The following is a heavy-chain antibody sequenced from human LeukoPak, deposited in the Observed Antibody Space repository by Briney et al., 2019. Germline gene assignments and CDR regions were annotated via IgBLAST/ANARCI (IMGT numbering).Heavy chain of an antibody. J-gene: IGHJ5*01. V-gene: IGHV3-23*01. CDR3: AKGPLTATVWDRFDF. CDR2: ISGSGGST. CDR1: GFIFSSYA. Sequence: PGGSLRLSCAASGFIFSSYAMSWVRQAPGKGLEWVSAISGSGGSTYYADSVKGRFTISRDNSKNTLYLQMNSLRAEDTAVYYCAKGPLTATVWDRFDFWGQGTLVTVSS. D-gene: IGHD4-11*01.